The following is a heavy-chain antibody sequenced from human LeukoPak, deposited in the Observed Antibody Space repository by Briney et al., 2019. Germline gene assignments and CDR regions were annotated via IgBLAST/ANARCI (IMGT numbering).Heavy chain of an antibody. D-gene: IGHD6-19*01. CDR1: GGSFSTYF. Sequence: SETLSLTCAVYGGSFSTYFWSWLRQAPGKGLEWLGEIRQSGGTNYNPSLKRRLTISVDTSKNQFSLKLNSVHAADTAVYYCARDYGEWLVPSSWGQGTVVTVSS. J-gene: IGHJ5*02. CDR3: ARDYGEWLVPSS. CDR2: IRQSGGT. V-gene: IGHV4-34*01.